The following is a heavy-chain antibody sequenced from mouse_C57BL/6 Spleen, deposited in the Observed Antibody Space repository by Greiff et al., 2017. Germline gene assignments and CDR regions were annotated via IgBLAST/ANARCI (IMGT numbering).Heavy chain of an antibody. D-gene: IGHD2-4*01. V-gene: IGHV1-55*01. CDR3: ARGMITRNYYAMDY. J-gene: IGHJ4*01. Sequence: QVQLQQPGAELVKPGASVKMSCKASGYTFTSYWITWVKQRPGQGLEWIGDIYPGSGSTNYNEKFKSKATLTVDTSSSTAYMQLSSLTSEDSAVYYCARGMITRNYYAMDYWGQGTSVTVSS. CDR1: GYTFTSYW. CDR2: IYPGSGST.